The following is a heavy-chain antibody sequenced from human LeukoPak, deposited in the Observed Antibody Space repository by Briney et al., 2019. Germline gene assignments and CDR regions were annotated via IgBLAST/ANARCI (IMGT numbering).Heavy chain of an antibody. J-gene: IGHJ4*02. V-gene: IGHV1-2*02. Sequence: GASVKVSCKASGYTFTGYDMHWVLQAPGQGLEWMGWINPNSGGTNYAQKFQGRVTMTRDTSISTAYMELSRLRSDDTAVYYQAKHGIRYFDWLPTDYWGQGTLVTVSS. CDR1: GYTFTGYD. CDR3: AKHGIRYFDWLPTDY. D-gene: IGHD3-9*01. CDR2: INPNSGGT.